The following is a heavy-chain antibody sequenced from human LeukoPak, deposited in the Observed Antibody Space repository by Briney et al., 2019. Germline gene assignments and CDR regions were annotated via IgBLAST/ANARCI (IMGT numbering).Heavy chain of an antibody. V-gene: IGHV1-18*01. J-gene: IGHJ4*02. CDR3: ARDQRYYYDSSGYYPDY. CDR1: DYTFTSYG. CDR2: ISAYNGNT. Sequence: ASVKVSCKASDYTFTSYGISWVRQAPGQGLEWMGWISAYNGNTNYAQKLQGRVTMTTDTSTSTAYMELRSLRSDDTAVYYCARDQRYYYDSSGYYPDYWGQGTLVTVSS. D-gene: IGHD3-22*01.